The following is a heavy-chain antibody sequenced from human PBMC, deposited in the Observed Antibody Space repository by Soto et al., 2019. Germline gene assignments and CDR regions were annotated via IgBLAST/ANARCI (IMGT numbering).Heavy chain of an antibody. V-gene: IGHV3-48*01. CDR2: ITSTRSTI. CDR3: ARGRDNAFDS. CDR1: GFSFSDSA. Sequence: EVQLVESGGGLVQPGGSLRLSCAASGFSFSDSAMNWVRQAPGKGLEWRSLITSTRSTIYYSDSVKGRFTTSRDNAKYSLCLLMNSLRGEDTAVYYCARGRDNAFDSWAQGTMVTFSS. J-gene: IGHJ3*02.